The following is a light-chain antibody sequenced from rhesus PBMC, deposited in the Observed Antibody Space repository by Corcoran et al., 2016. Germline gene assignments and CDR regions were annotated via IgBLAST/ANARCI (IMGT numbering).Light chain of an antibody. CDR2: GAS. V-gene: IGKV3-42*03. CDR3: QQYSNWPYS. Sequence: EIVLTQSPATLSLSPGERATLSCRASQSVSSNLAYYQQRPGQVPRLLIDGASSRAPGIPERFSGSGSGTDFTLTISSLEPEDFAVYYFQQYSNWPYSFGQGTKVEIK. J-gene: IGKJ2*01. CDR1: QSVSSN.